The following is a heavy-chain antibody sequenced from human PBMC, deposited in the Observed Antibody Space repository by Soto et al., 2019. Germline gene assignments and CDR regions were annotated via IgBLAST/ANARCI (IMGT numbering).Heavy chain of an antibody. D-gene: IGHD3-16*01. CDR1: GYTFTSYG. J-gene: IGHJ6*03. Sequence: ASVKVSCKASGYTFTSYGISWVRQAPGQGLEWMGWISAYNGNTNYAQKLQGRVTMTTDTSTRTAYMELRSLRSDDTAVYYCARVGESATAYYYYYMDVWGKGTTVTVSS. CDR3: ARVGESATAYYYYYMDV. V-gene: IGHV1-18*01. CDR2: ISAYNGNT.